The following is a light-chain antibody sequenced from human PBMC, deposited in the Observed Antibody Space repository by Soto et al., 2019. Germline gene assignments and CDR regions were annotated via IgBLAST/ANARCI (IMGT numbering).Light chain of an antibody. CDR3: QQYGNSPWT. CDR1: QTVSNSY. CDR2: AAS. Sequence: EAVLTQSPGTLSLSPGERATLSCRASQTVSNSYVAWYQHKPGQAPRVLIHAASRRDTGIPDRFSGSGFGTEFTLTISRLDPEDSAVYYCQQYGNSPWTFGQGTKVEL. V-gene: IGKV3-20*01. J-gene: IGKJ1*01.